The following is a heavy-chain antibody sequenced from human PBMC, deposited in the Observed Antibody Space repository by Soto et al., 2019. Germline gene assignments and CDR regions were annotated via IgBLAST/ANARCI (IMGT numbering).Heavy chain of an antibody. CDR1: GTSVSNYY. V-gene: IGHV4-4*07. CDR3: ARGGIQMSYAFDY. D-gene: IGHD5-18*01. Sequence: QVQLQESGPGLVKPSETLSLTCSVSGTSVSNYYWSWIRQPPGKGLEHIGRIYTSGSTSYNPSLKSRVTMSMDTSQTQIFLNLTSMTAADTAVYYCARGGIQMSYAFDYWGQGILVTVPS. J-gene: IGHJ4*02. CDR2: IYTSGST.